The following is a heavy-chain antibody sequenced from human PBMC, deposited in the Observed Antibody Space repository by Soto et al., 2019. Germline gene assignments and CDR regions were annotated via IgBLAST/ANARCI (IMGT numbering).Heavy chain of an antibody. J-gene: IGHJ6*03. CDR3: ARTAESGSYYDISDYYMDV. Sequence: ASVKVSFKASGYTFTSYDINWVRQATGQGLEWMGWMNPNSGNTGYAQKFQGRVTMTRNTSISTAYMELSSLRSEDTAVYYCARTAESGSYYDISDYYMDVWGKGTTVTVSS. V-gene: IGHV1-8*01. CDR2: MNPNSGNT. CDR1: GYTFTSYD. D-gene: IGHD3-10*01.